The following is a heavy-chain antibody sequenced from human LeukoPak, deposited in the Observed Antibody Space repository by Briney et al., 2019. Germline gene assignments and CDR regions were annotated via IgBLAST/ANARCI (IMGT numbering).Heavy chain of an antibody. CDR1: GFTLSNYD. CDR3: ARRGIEVRGFLIGLHKQAYYFDY. CDR2: IRESGGGT. D-gene: IGHD3-10*01. Sequence: GGSLRLSCAASGFTLSNYDMIWVRQAPGRGLEWVSGIRESGGGTYYTDSVKGRFTVSRDNSKNTVYLQMNSLRGEDTAVYYCARRGIEVRGFLIGLHKQAYYFDYWGQGALVTVSS. V-gene: IGHV3-23*01. J-gene: IGHJ4*02.